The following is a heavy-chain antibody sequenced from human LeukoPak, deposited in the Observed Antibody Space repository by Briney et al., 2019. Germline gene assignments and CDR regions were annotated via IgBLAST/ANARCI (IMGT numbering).Heavy chain of an antibody. CDR2: ISTSSSTI. CDR3: ARRKEQQPRIYFDS. V-gene: IGHV3-48*02. J-gene: IGHJ4*02. Sequence: PGGSLRLSCAASGFTFSSYSMNWVRQAPGKGLEWVSYISTSSSTIYYADPVKGRFTISRDNAKNSLYLQMNSLGDEDTAVYYCARRKEQQPRIYFDSWGQGTLVTVSS. CDR1: GFTFSSYS. D-gene: IGHD6-13*01.